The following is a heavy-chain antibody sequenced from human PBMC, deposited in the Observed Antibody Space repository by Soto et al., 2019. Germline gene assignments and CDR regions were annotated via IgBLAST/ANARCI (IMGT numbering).Heavy chain of an antibody. V-gene: IGHV1-18*01. J-gene: IGHJ3*01. CDR3: ARGRGVVIPAGTPDAFDV. CDR1: GYIFNRYG. CDR2: ISAFNGYT. Sequence: ASVKVSCKASGYIFNRYGFNWVRQAPGQGLEWMGRISAFNGYTNFAQKFQGRVTLTTDTSTNTAYMELSSLRSDDTAIYYCARGRGVVIPAGTPDAFDVWGQGTMVTVSS. D-gene: IGHD2-21*01.